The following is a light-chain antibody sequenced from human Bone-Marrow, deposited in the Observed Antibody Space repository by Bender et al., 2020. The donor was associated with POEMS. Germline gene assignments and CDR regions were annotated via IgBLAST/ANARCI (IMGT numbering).Light chain of an antibody. Sequence: QSVLTQPPLASGTPGQRVTISCSGGSSNIGAHAVNWYRPLPGTAPKLLIYSSHRRPSEVPDRFSGSRSGTSASLAISGLQSEDEADYYCAVWDDSLNGWVFGGGTKLTVL. CDR1: SSNIGAHA. J-gene: IGLJ3*02. CDR3: AVWDDSLNGWV. CDR2: SSH. V-gene: IGLV1-44*01.